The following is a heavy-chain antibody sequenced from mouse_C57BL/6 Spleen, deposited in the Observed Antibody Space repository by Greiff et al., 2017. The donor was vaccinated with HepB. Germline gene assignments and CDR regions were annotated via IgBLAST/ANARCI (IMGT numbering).Heavy chain of an antibody. D-gene: IGHD2-5*01. V-gene: IGHV1-69*01. J-gene: IGHJ3*01. CDR3: ARGQSNYVAY. CDR1: GYTFTSYW. Sequence: QVQLQQPGAELVMPGASVKLSCKASGYTFTSYWMHWVKQRPGQGLEWIGEIDPSDSYTNYNQKFKGKSTLTVDKSSSTAHMQLSSLTSEDSAVYYCARGQSNYVAYWGQGTLVTVSA. CDR2: IDPSDSYT.